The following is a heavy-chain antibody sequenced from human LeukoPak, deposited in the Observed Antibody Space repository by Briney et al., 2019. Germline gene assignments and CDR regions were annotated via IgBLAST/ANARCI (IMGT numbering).Heavy chain of an antibody. Sequence: SETLSLTCTVSGGSISGYYWSWMRQPPGRGLEWIAYIYYSGRTNYNPSLKGRVITSVDTSMNQFSLRLSSMTAADTAVYYCARYASSGLDYWGQGSLVTVSS. CDR1: GGSISGYY. CDR3: ARYASSGLDY. V-gene: IGHV4-59*01. J-gene: IGHJ4*02. CDR2: IYYSGRT. D-gene: IGHD3-22*01.